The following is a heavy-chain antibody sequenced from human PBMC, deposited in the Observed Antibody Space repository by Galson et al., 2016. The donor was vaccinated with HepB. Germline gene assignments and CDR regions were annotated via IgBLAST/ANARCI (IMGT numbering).Heavy chain of an antibody. J-gene: IGHJ4*02. D-gene: IGHD1-26*01. CDR3: ARHSHTVGLDF. CDR1: GGSFSAYF. Sequence: ETLSLTCAVNGGSFSAYFWTWIRQPPGKGLAWIGEIDYGGNTKYNPSLKGRFTMSVDTSKTQFSLKLSSVTAAHTAVYYCARHSHTVGLDFWGQGTLVTVSS. V-gene: IGHV4-34*01. CDR2: IDYGGNT.